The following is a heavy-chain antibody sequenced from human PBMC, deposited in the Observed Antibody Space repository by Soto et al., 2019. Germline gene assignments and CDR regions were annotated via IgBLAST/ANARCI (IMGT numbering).Heavy chain of an antibody. CDR3: ARAPSYYYDSSGYLAF. V-gene: IGHV1-69*01. D-gene: IGHD3-22*01. Sequence: QVQLVQSGAEVKKPGSPVKVSCKASGGTFSSYAISWVRQAPGQGLEWMGGIIPIFGTANYAQKFQGRVTITADESTSTAYMELSSLRSEDTAVYYCARAPSYYYDSSGYLAFWGQGTLVTVSS. J-gene: IGHJ4*02. CDR2: IIPIFGTA. CDR1: GGTFSSYA.